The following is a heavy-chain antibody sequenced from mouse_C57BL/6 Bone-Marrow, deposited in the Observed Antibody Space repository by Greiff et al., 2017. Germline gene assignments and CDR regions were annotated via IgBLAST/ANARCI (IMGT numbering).Heavy chain of an antibody. J-gene: IGHJ4*01. Sequence: EVMLVESGGGLVQPGGSLKLSCAASGFTFSDYGMAWVRQAPRKGPEWVAFISNLAYSIYYADTVTGRFTISRENAKNTLYLEMSSLRSEDTAMYCCASLTGADAIDYWGQGTSVTVSS. CDR1: GFTFSDYG. CDR3: ASLTGADAIDY. D-gene: IGHD4-1*01. V-gene: IGHV5-15*04. CDR2: ISNLAYSI.